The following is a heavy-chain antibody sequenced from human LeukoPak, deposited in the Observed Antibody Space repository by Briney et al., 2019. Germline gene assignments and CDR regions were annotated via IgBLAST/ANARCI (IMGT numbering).Heavy chain of an antibody. CDR3: ARVRVEDYYDSSGYYFDY. CDR1: GGSISSSSYY. D-gene: IGHD3-22*01. Sequence: SETLSLTCTVSGGSISSSSYYWGWIRQPPGKGLKWIGGIYYSGSTYYNPSLKSRVTISVDTSKNQFSLKLSSVTAADTAVYYCARVRVEDYYDSSGYYFDYWGQGTLVTVSS. CDR2: IYYSGST. V-gene: IGHV4-39*07. J-gene: IGHJ4*02.